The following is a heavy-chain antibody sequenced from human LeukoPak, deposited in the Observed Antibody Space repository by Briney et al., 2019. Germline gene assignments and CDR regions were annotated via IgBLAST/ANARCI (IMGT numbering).Heavy chain of an antibody. CDR3: ARDLAVAGIYNWFDP. CDR2: IYTSGST. D-gene: IGHD6-19*01. Sequence: SETLSLTCTVSGGSISSYYWSWIRQPAGKVLEWIGRIYTSGSTNYNPSLKSRVTMSVDTSKNQFSLKLSSVTAADTAVYYCARDLAVAGIYNWFDPWGQGTLVTVSS. CDR1: GGSISSYY. V-gene: IGHV4-4*07. J-gene: IGHJ5*02.